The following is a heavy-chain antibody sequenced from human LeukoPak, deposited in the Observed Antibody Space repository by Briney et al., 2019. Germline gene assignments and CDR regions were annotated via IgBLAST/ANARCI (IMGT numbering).Heavy chain of an antibody. CDR2: ISGSNGNT. Sequence: ASVKVSCKASSYTFTRYGISWVRQAPGQGLEWMGWISGSNGNTNYAQKFQGRVSMTADTSTSTAYMELRSLRSDDTAVYYCARSGRGTYYYFDLWGQGTLVTVSS. J-gene: IGHJ4*02. V-gene: IGHV1-18*01. D-gene: IGHD1-26*01. CDR1: SYTFTRYG. CDR3: ARSGRGTYYYFDL.